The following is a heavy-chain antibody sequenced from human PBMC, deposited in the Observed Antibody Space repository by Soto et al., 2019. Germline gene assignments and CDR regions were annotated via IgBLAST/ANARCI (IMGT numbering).Heavy chain of an antibody. V-gene: IGHV1-18*01. CDR3: ARSLWKQLVPDDAFDI. CDR2: ISAYNGNT. D-gene: IGHD6-13*01. CDR1: GYTFTSYG. Sequence: QVQLVQSGAEVKKPGASVKVSCKASGYTFTSYGISWVRQAPGQGLEWMGWISAYNGNTNYAQKLQARVTMTTDTSTSTAYMELGSLRSDETAVYYCARSLWKQLVPDDAFDIWGQGAMVTVSS. J-gene: IGHJ3*02.